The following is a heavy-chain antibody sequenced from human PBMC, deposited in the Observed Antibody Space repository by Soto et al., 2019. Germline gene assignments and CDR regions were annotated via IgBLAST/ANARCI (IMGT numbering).Heavy chain of an antibody. Sequence: EVQLVESGGGLVKPGGSLRLSCAASGFTFSSYSRNWVRQAPGKGLEWVSSIDSSSSYIYYPDSVNGRCTISRDNAKNSLYLQMNSLRAEDTATYYCASDIVVVVAHSHWGQGTLVTVSS. CDR3: ASDIVVVVAHSH. V-gene: IGHV3-21*01. CDR2: IDSSSSYI. D-gene: IGHD2-15*01. J-gene: IGHJ4*02. CDR1: GFTFSSYS.